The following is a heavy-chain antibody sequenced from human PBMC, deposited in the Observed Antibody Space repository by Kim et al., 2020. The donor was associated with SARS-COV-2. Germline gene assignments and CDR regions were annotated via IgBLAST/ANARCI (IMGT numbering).Heavy chain of an antibody. V-gene: IGHV3-23*01. D-gene: IGHD2-15*01. CDR1: GFTFSSYA. CDR2: ISGSGGST. Sequence: GGSLRLSCAASGFTFSSYAMSWVRQAPGKGLEWVSAISGSGGSTYYADSVKGRFTISRDNSKNTLYLQMNSLRAEDTAVYYCAKDQWVVVVAAYFDYWGQGALVTVSA. CDR3: AKDQWVVVVAAYFDY. J-gene: IGHJ4*02.